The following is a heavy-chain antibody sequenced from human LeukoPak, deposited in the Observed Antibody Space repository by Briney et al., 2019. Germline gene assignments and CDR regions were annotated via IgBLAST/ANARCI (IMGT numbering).Heavy chain of an antibody. J-gene: IGHJ4*02. V-gene: IGHV4-59*01. CDR1: SGSFSGYH. D-gene: IGHD2-15*01. CDR3: VRDRGYCDSGTCYIFDS. Sequence: PSETLSLTCAVYSGSFSGYHWSWIRQPPAKGLEWIGYIYYSGCINYNPSLTSRVTISVDTSKNQFSLKLSSVTAADTAVYYGVRDRGYCDSGTCYIFDSWGQGTLVTVSS. CDR2: IYYSGCI.